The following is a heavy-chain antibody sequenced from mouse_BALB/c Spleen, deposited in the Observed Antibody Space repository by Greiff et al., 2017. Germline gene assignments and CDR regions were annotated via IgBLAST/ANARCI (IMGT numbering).Heavy chain of an antibody. D-gene: IGHD2-2*01. CDR3: ARSLYGYDGFAY. V-gene: IGHV1-67*01. J-gene: IGHJ3*01. CDR1: GYTFTDYA. Sequence: QVHVKQSGPELVRPGESVKISCKGSGYTFTDYAMHWVKQSHAKSLEWIGVISIYYDNTNYNQKFKGKATMTVDKSSSTAYMELARLTSEDSAIYYCARSLYGYDGFAYWGQGTLVTVSA. CDR2: ISIYYDNT.